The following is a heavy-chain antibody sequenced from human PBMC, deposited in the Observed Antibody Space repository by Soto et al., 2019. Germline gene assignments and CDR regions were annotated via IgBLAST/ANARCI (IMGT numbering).Heavy chain of an antibody. J-gene: IGHJ4*02. CDR3: AAGDFYDSSGYYSPLSFDY. CDR2: IVVGSGNT. Sequence: SVKVSCKASGFTFASSAVQWVRQARGQRLEWIGWIVVGSGNTNYAQKFQERVTITRDMSTSTAYMELSSLRSEDTAVYYCAAGDFYDSSGYYSPLSFDYWGQGTLVTVSS. CDR1: GFTFASSA. V-gene: IGHV1-58*01. D-gene: IGHD3-22*01.